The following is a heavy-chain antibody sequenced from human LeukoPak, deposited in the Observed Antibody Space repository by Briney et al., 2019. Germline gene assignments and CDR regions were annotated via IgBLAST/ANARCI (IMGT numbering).Heavy chain of an antibody. Sequence: SGPTLVNPTQTLTLTCTFSGFSLSTSGMCVSWIRQPPGKALEWLARIDWDDDKYYSTSLKTRLTISKDTSKNQVVLTMTNMDPVDTATYYCARIKFLGGFTGAPVDYWGQGTLVTVSS. D-gene: IGHD3-10*01. CDR1: GFSLSTSGMC. CDR2: IDWDDDK. CDR3: ARIKFLGGFTGAPVDY. J-gene: IGHJ4*02. V-gene: IGHV2-70*11.